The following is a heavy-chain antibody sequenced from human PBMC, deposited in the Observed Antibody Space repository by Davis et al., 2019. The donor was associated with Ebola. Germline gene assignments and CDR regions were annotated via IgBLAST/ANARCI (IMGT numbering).Heavy chain of an antibody. D-gene: IGHD6-6*01. CDR2: IYYSGST. V-gene: IGHV4-59*12. CDR3: ARGPSIAGFDY. CDR1: GGSTSSYH. Sequence: MPSETLSLTCTVSGGSTSSYHLSWIRQPPGKGPEWIGYIYYSGSTNYNPSLKSRVTISVDTSKNQFSLKLSSVTAADTAVYYCARGPSIAGFDYWGQGTLVTVSS. J-gene: IGHJ4*02.